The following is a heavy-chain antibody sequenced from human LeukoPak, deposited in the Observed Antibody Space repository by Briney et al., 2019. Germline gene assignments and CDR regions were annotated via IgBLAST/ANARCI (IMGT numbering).Heavy chain of an antibody. Sequence: GGSLRLSCAASGFTFDDYAMHWVRQAPGKGLEWVSGISWNSGSIGYADSVKGRFTISRDNAKNSLYLQMNSLRAEDTALYYCAKDKAGRAVAGTFDYWGQGTLVTVSS. CDR3: AKDKAGRAVAGTFDY. J-gene: IGHJ4*02. D-gene: IGHD6-19*01. CDR1: GFTFDDYA. V-gene: IGHV3-9*01. CDR2: ISWNSGSI.